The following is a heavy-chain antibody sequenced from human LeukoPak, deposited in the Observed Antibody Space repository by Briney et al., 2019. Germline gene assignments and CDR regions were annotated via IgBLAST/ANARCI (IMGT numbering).Heavy chain of an antibody. V-gene: IGHV3-20*04. CDR1: GFTFDDYG. Sequence: GGSLRLSCAASGFTFDDYGMSWVRQAPGKGLEGVSGINWNGGSTGYADSVKGRFTISRDNAKNSLYLQMNSLRAEDTALYYCARSTIFGVVRSYYFDYWGQGTLVTVSS. CDR3: ARSTIFGVVRSYYFDY. CDR2: INWNGGST. D-gene: IGHD3-3*01. J-gene: IGHJ4*02.